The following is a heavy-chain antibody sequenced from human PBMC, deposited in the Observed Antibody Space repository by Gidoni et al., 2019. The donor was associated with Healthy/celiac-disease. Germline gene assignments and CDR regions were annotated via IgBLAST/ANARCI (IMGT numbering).Heavy chain of an antibody. CDR2: INHSGST. J-gene: IGHJ6*02. V-gene: IGHV4-34*01. CDR3: ARVYYYYYGIDV. Sequence: QVQLQQWGAGLLKPSETLSLTCAVYGGSFSGYYWSWIRQPPGKGLEWIGAINHSGSTNYNPSLKSRVTISVDTSKNQFSLKLSSVTAADTAVYYCARVYYYYYGIDVWGQGTTVTVSS. CDR1: GGSFSGYY.